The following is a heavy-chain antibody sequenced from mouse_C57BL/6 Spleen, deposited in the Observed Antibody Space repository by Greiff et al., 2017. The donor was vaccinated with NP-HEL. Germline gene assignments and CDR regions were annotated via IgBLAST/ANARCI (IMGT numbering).Heavy chain of an antibody. CDR2: INPGSGGT. CDR3: ARILPSWYAMDY. Sequence: QVQLQQSGAELVRPGTSVKVSCKASGYAFTNYLIEWVKQRPGQGLEWIGVINPGSGGTNYNEKFKGKATLTADKSSSTAYMQLSSLTSEDSAVYCCARILPSWYAMDYWGQGTSVTVSS. D-gene: IGHD1-1*01. V-gene: IGHV1-54*01. CDR1: GYAFTNYL. J-gene: IGHJ4*01.